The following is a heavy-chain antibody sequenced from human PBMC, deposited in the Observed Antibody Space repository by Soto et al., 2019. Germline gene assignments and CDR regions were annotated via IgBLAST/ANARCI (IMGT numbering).Heavy chain of an antibody. Sequence: EVYLVESGGGLVQPGGSLRLTCAASKFAFSSYSMNWVRQAPGKGLEWISHISDTSRAIYYADSVKGRFTISRDNAKNLLFLQMNSLRAEDTAVYYCARDLRYDFWTGFAPTGYWGQGTRVTVSS. J-gene: IGHJ4*02. CDR1: KFAFSSYS. D-gene: IGHD3-3*01. CDR2: ISDTSRAI. CDR3: ARDLRYDFWTGFAPTGY. V-gene: IGHV3-48*04.